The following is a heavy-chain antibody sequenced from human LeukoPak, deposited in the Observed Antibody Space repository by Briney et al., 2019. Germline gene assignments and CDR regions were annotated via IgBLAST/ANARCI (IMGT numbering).Heavy chain of an antibody. CDR1: GYSISSGYY. Sequence: SETLSLTCTVSGYSISSGYYWSWIRQPPGKGLEWIGEIYYSGNTKYYPSLQSRVTISVDTSNNQFSLRLNSLTTADTAVYYCARSSEGYFGPWGQGTLVTVSS. V-gene: IGHV4-61*01. CDR3: ARSSEGYFGP. D-gene: IGHD1-26*01. J-gene: IGHJ5*02. CDR2: IYYSGNT.